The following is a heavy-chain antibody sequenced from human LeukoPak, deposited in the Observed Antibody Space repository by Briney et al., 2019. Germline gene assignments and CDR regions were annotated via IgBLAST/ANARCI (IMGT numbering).Heavy chain of an antibody. CDR2: IIPIFGTA. Sequence: SVTVSCKASGGTFSSYAISWVRQAPGQGLEWMGGIIPIFGTANYAQKFQGRVTITTDESTSTAYMELSSLRSEDTAVYYCARQRGYEGNYYYYYMDVWGKGTTVTVSS. D-gene: IGHD5-12*01. CDR3: ARQRGYEGNYYYYYMDV. J-gene: IGHJ6*03. CDR1: GGTFSSYA. V-gene: IGHV1-69*05.